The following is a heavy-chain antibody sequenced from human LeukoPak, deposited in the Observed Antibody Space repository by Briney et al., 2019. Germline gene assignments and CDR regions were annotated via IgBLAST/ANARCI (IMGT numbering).Heavy chain of an antibody. CDR3: ARVLPVASRDY. Sequence: GGSLRLSCAASGFTFSTYWMSWVRQAPGKGLEWVANIKQDGSDKFYVDSVKGRFTISRDNTKNSMYLQMNSLRAEDTAVYYCARVLPVASRDYWGQGTLVTVSS. CDR1: GFTFSTYW. CDR2: IKQDGSDK. J-gene: IGHJ4*02. D-gene: IGHD2-2*01. V-gene: IGHV3-7*01.